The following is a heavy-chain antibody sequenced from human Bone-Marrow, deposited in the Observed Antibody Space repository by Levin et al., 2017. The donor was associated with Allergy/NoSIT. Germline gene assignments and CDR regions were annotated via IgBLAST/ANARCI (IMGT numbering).Heavy chain of an antibody. Sequence: PGGSLRLSCAAAGSPFSNSAMSWVRQAPGKGLEWVATVDSGNTRPYYANSVKGRFTIGRDSSKGTLYLRMNNVRAEDAAVYYCAGIGYQLIFHYWGQGTLVTVSS. J-gene: IGHJ4*02. CDR3: AGIGYQLIFHY. D-gene: IGHD6-25*01. CDR2: VDSGNTRP. V-gene: IGHV3-23*01. CDR1: GSPFSNSA.